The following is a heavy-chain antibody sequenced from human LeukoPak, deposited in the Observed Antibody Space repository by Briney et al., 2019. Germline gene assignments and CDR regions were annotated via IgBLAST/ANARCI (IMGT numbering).Heavy chain of an antibody. D-gene: IGHD2-8*02. CDR3: AKQPISSWYY. CDR2: INSDGSST. V-gene: IGHV3-74*01. Sequence: GGSLRLSCAASGFTFSSYWLHWVRQAPGKGLVWVSRINSDGSSTSYADSVKGRFTISRDNSKNTLYLQMNSLRAEDTAVYYCAKQPISSWYYWGQGTLVTVSS. CDR1: GFTFSSYW. J-gene: IGHJ4*02.